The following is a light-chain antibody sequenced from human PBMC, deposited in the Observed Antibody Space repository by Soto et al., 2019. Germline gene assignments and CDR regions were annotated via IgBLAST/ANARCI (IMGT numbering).Light chain of an antibody. CDR2: SAS. V-gene: IGKV3-15*01. Sequence: EVVMTQSPATLSVFPGERFTLSCRAIQRGSGSLAWYQQKPGQAPRLLIYSASTRATGIPARFSGSGSGTEFTLTISSLESEDFAVYYCQQYINGYTFGQGTKLEIK. J-gene: IGKJ2*01. CDR3: QQYINGYT. CDR1: QRGSGS.